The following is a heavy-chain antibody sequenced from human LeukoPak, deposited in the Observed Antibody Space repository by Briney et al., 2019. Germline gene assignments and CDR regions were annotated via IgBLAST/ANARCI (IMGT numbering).Heavy chain of an antibody. CDR1: GGSISGGYY. Sequence: PSETLSLTCTVSGGSISGGYYWSWIRQPPGKGLEWIGYIYYSGSTNYNPSLKSRVTISVDTSKNQFSLKLSSVTAADTAVYYCARVPDLPYYYDSSGYPAWGQGTLVTVSS. CDR2: IYYSGST. V-gene: IGHV4-61*08. J-gene: IGHJ5*02. CDR3: ARVPDLPYYYDSSGYPA. D-gene: IGHD3-22*01.